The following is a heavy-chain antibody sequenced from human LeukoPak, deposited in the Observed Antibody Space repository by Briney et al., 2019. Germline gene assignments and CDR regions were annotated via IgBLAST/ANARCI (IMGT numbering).Heavy chain of an antibody. CDR3: ARGDYDFWSGYRHYFDY. CDR1: GYSISSGYY. J-gene: IGHJ4*02. Sequence: SETLSLTCTVSGYSISSGYYWGWIRQPPGKGLEWIGSIYHSGSTYYNPSLKSRVTISVDTSKNQFSLKLSSVTAADTAVYYCARGDYDFWSGYRHYFDYWGQGTLVTVSS. CDR2: IYHSGST. V-gene: IGHV4-38-2*02. D-gene: IGHD3-3*01.